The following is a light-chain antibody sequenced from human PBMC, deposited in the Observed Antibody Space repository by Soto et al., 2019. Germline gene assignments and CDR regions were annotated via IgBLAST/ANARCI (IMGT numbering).Light chain of an antibody. CDR1: RNINNF. V-gene: IGKV3-11*01. J-gene: IGKJ5*01. CDR3: QQRSNWPPIT. Sequence: ETVLTQSPATLSLSPGERATLSCRASRNINNFLAWYQQKPGQAPRLLIYEASKRATGVPARFSGSGSGTDFTLTISSLESEDAAVYYCQQRSNWPPITFGQGTRLEIK. CDR2: EAS.